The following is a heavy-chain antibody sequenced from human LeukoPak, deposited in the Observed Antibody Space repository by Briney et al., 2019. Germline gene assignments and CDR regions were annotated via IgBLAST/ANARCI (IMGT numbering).Heavy chain of an antibody. Sequence: ASVKVSCKASGYSFTDYYINWVRQAPGQGLEWMGIINPSGGSTSYAQKFQGRVTMTRDMSTSTVYMELSSLRSEDTAVYYCARVGYSGYVNFDYWGQGTLVTVSS. V-gene: IGHV1-46*01. CDR3: ARVGYSGYVNFDY. J-gene: IGHJ4*02. D-gene: IGHD5-12*01. CDR1: GYSFTDYY. CDR2: INPSGGST.